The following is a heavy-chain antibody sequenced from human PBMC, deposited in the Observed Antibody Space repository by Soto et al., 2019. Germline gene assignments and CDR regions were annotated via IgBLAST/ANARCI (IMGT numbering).Heavy chain of an antibody. CDR2: INPNGGVT. V-gene: IGHV1-2*04. CDR1: GDSFNDYY. Sequence: QVQLVQSGAEVRKPRASVTVSCRSSGDSFNDYYIHWVRQAPGQGFEWMGWINPNGGVTKYAQKFQGWVGMTRDTSIRIVYMQLSRLRSDDTAVYYWARESGGATATLDYYYFYLDVWGTGTTVTVSS. J-gene: IGHJ6*03. D-gene: IGHD5-12*01. CDR3: ARESGGATATLDYYYFYLDV.